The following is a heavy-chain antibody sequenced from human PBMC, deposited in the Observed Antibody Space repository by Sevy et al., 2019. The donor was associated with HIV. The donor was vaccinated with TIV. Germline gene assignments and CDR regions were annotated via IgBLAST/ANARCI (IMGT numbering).Heavy chain of an antibody. Sequence: SETLSLTCTVSGGSISSYYWSWIRQPPGKRLEWIGYIYYSGSTNYNPSLKSRVTISVDTSKNQFSLKLSSVTAADTAVYYCARRDCGGGDCYSDAFDIWGQGTMVTVSS. CDR2: IYYSGST. V-gene: IGHV4-59*01. J-gene: IGHJ3*02. CDR1: GGSISSYY. D-gene: IGHD2-21*01. CDR3: ARRDCGGGDCYSDAFDI.